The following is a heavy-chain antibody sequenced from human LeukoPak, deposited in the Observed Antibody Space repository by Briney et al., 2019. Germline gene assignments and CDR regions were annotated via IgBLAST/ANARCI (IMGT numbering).Heavy chain of an antibody. Sequence: ASVKVSCKASGYTFTGYYMHWLQQAPGKGLEWMGRVDPADGEVAYAEKFQGRVTITADPSRATAYMELASLRSEDTAMYYCARDSSVDSGYDGGYYYGMDVWGQGTTVTVSS. CDR2: VDPADGEV. J-gene: IGHJ6*02. CDR3: ARDSSVDSGYDGGYYYGMDV. CDR1: GYTFTGYY. D-gene: IGHD5-12*01. V-gene: IGHV1-69-2*01.